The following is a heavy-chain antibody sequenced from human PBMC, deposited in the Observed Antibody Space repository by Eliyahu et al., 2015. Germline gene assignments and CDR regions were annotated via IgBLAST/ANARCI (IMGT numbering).Heavy chain of an antibody. CDR2: VIPIFGTA. D-gene: IGHD1-26*01. J-gene: IGHJ4*02. CDR1: GXTLGSYA. CDR3: ASKNEWELGFDY. Sequence: QVQLVQSGAEVKKPGSSVKVSCKASGXTLGSYAISWVRQAPGQGPEWMGGVIPIFGTANYAQKFQGRVTITADESTSTAYMELSSLRSEDTAVYYCASKNEWELGFDYWGQGTLVTVSS. V-gene: IGHV1-69*01.